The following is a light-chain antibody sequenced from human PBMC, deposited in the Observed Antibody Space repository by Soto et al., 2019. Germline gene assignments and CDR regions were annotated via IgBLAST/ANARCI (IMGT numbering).Light chain of an antibody. J-gene: IGKJ2*01. CDR3: QQRSNWPHT. CDR2: ATF. CDR1: QSVSSSY. Sequence: EIVLTQSPGTLSLSPGERAILSCRASQSVSSSYLAWYQQKPGQAPRLLIYATFSRATGIPDRFSGSWSGTDFTLTISSLEPEDFAVYYCQQRSNWPHTFGQGTKLEIK. V-gene: IGKV3D-20*02.